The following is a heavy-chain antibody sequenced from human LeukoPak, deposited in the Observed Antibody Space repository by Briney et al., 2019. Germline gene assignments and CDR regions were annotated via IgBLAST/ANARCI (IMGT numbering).Heavy chain of an antibody. V-gene: IGHV3-49*04. Sequence: SLSLSCKTSVFIYGDYGLSWVRQAPGKGLEGLGFIREIASGGTTEDAASEGGRFELSRNDSKNTAYLQMNSLKTEDTGVYSRSKVKRCDDGGCHSDPIQNYLDYWGQGILVIVSS. D-gene: IGHD4-23*01. CDR1: VFIYGDYG. CDR2: IREIASGGTT. CDR3: SKVKRCDDGGCHSDPIQNYLDY. J-gene: IGHJ4*02.